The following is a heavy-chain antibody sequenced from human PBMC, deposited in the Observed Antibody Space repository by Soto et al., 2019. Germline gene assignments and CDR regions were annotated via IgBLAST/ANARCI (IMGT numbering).Heavy chain of an antibody. CDR2: IWYDGSNK. Sequence: QPGGSLRLSCTTSGFTLNTYGMHWVRQAPGKGLEWVAIIWYDGSNKYYADSVKGRFTISRDNSKNTLYLQMNSLRAEDTAVYYCAREQLEGPPYYYYMDVWGKGTTVTVSS. J-gene: IGHJ6*03. CDR3: AREQLEGPPYYYYMDV. CDR1: GFTLNTYG. D-gene: IGHD5-18*01. V-gene: IGHV3-33*08.